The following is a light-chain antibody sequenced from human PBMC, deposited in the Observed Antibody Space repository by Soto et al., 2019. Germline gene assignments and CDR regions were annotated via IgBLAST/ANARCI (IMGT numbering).Light chain of an antibody. V-gene: IGLV1-40*01. CDR3: QSYDSSLSVV. CDR1: SSNIGAGYD. Sequence: QLVLTQPPSVSGAPGQRVTISCTGSSSNIGAGYDVHWYQQLPGTAPKLLIYGNNNRPSGVPDRFSGSKSGISASLAITGLQAEDEADYYCQSYDSSLSVVFGGVTKLTVL. CDR2: GNN. J-gene: IGLJ2*01.